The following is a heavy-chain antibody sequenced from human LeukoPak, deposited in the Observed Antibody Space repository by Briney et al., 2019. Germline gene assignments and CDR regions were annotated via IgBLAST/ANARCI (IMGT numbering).Heavy chain of an antibody. V-gene: IGHV4-34*01. CDR1: GGSISSYY. Sequence: SETLSLTCTVSGGSISSYYWSWIRQPPGKGLEWIGEINHSGSTNYNPSLKSRVTISVDTSKNQFSLKLSSVTAADTAVYYCARGRRNDYVWGSYRYPFDYWGQGTLVTVSS. D-gene: IGHD3-16*02. CDR3: ARGRRNDYVWGSYRYPFDY. CDR2: INHSGST. J-gene: IGHJ4*02.